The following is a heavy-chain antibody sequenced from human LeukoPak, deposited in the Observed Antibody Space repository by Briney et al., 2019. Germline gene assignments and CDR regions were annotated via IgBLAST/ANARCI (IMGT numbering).Heavy chain of an antibody. V-gene: IGHV1-2*02. D-gene: IGHD3-9*01. CDR3: ARVERTSDWLAHEFDY. Sequence: SVKVSCKASGYTFTGYYMHWVRQAPGQGLEWMGWINPNSGGTNYAQKFQGRVTMTRDTSISTAYMELSRLRSDDTAVYYCARVERTSDWLAHEFDYWGQGTLVTVSS. CDR1: GYTFTGYY. CDR2: INPNSGGT. J-gene: IGHJ4*02.